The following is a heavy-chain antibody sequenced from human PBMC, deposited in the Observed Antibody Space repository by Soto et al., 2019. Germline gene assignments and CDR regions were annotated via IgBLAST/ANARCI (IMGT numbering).Heavy chain of an antibody. V-gene: IGHV4-39*02. CDR2: IYYSGST. CDR1: GGSISSTSYY. Sequence: QLQLQESGPGLVKPSETLSLTCTVSGGSISSTSYYWGWIRQTPGKGLEWIASIYYSGSTYYNPSLKSRVSISVDTSKNQFSLKLASVTAADTAVYYCARDPPSSGATHNSFDYWGQGTLVTVSS. J-gene: IGHJ4*02. CDR3: ARDPPSSGATHNSFDY. D-gene: IGHD2-15*01.